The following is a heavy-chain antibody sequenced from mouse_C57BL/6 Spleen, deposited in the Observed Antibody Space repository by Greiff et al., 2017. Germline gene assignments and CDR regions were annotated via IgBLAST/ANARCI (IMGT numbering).Heavy chain of an antibody. CDR2: ISSGSSTI. Sequence: EVQVVESGGGLVKPGGSLKLSCAASGFTFSDYGMHWVRQAPEKGLEWVAYISSGSSTIYYADTVKGRFTISRDNAKNTLFLQMTSLRSEDTAMYYCAIPYGSSYDYAMDYWGQGTSVTVSS. J-gene: IGHJ4*01. V-gene: IGHV5-17*01. CDR1: GFTFSDYG. CDR3: AIPYGSSYDYAMDY. D-gene: IGHD1-1*01.